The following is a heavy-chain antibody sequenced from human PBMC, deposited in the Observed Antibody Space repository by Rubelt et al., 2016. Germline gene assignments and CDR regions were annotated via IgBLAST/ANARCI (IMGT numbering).Heavy chain of an antibody. CDR3: ASSNDYVWGSPDS. V-gene: IGHV4-4*02. CDR2: IYHSGST. CDR1: GGSIISSNW. J-gene: IGHJ4*02. D-gene: IGHD3-16*01. Sequence: QVQLQESGPGLVKPSGTLSLTCAVSGGSIISSNWWSWVRQPPGKGLEWIGEIYHSGSTNYNPSLKSRVTISVDNSKNQLSLRLSSVTAADTAGYYCASSNDYVWGSPDSWGQGTLVTVSS.